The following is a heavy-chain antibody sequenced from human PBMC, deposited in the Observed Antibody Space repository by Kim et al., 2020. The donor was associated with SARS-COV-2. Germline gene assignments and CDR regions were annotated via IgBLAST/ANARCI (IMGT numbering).Heavy chain of an antibody. J-gene: IGHJ3*02. CDR2: IYYSGST. CDR3: ARHALGTVLLWFGERAFDI. V-gene: IGHV4-39*01. CDR1: GGSISSSSYY. Sequence: SETLSLTCTVSGGSISSSSYYWGWIRQPPGKGLEWIGSIYYSGSTYYNPSLKSRVTISVDTSKNQFSRKLSSVTAADTAVYYCARHALGTVLLWFGERAFDIWGQGTMVTVSS. D-gene: IGHD3-10*01.